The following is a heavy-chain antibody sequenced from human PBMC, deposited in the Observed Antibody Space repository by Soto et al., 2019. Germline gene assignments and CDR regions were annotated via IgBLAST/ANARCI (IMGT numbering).Heavy chain of an antibody. J-gene: IGHJ3*02. CDR1: GDSVSSNSAA. Sequence: QSQTLSLTCAISGDSVSSNSAAWNWIRQSPSRGLEWLGRTYYRSKWYNDYAVSVKSRITITPDTSKNQFSLQLNSVTPEATAVYYSARDPSTRWSETGKDAFDIWGQGTMVTV. CDR3: ARDPSTRWSETGKDAFDI. CDR2: TYYRSKWYN. D-gene: IGHD6-13*01. V-gene: IGHV6-1*01.